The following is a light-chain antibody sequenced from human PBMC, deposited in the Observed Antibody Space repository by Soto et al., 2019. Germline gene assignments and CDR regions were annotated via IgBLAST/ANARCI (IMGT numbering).Light chain of an antibody. CDR2: EVT. CDR3: SSYAGSTAVVV. V-gene: IGLV2-23*02. Sequence: QSALTQPASVSGSPGQSITIPCTGTRSDVGSYTLVSWYQQHPGQAPKLIIYEVTKRPSGVSFRLSGSKSGNTASLTISGLQAEDEADYYCSSYAGSTAVVVFGGGTKLTVL. J-gene: IGLJ2*01. CDR1: RSDVGSYTL.